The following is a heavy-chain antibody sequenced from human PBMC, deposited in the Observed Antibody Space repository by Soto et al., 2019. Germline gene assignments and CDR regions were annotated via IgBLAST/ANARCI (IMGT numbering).Heavy chain of an antibody. CDR3: ARLRIATNNYKWFDP. V-gene: IGHV4-31*03. CDR1: GAALNSGNYY. Sequence: KTSETLSLTCSVSGAALNSGNYYWSWIRQVPGKGLDWIGHIYVTGAVDYNPSLRDRITISQDTSERQFSLNLRLVTAADTAVYYCARLRIATNNYKWFDPWGQGTLVTVSS. CDR2: IYVTGAV. D-gene: IGHD2-21*01. J-gene: IGHJ5*02.